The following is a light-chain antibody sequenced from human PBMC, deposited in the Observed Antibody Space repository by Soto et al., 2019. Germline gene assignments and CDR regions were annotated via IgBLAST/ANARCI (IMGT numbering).Light chain of an antibody. CDR1: QSISSW. Sequence: DIQMTQSPSPLSASVGDRVTITCRASQSISSWLAWYQQKPGKAPKLLIYKASSLESGVPSRFSGSGSGTEFTLTISSLQPDDVATYYCQQYNSYPYTFGQGTKVDIK. J-gene: IGKJ2*01. CDR3: QQYNSYPYT. CDR2: KAS. V-gene: IGKV1-5*03.